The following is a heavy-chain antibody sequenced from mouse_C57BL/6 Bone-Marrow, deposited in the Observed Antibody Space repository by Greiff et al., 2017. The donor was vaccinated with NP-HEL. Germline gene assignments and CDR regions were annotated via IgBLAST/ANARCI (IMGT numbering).Heavy chain of an antibody. Sequence: VQLVESGPELVKPGASVKLSCKASGYTFTSYDINWVKQRPGQGLEWIGWIYPRDGSTKYNEKFKGKATLTVDTSSSTAYMELHSLTSEDSAVYFCARPNWDGLAWFAYWGQGTLVTVSA. CDR3: ARPNWDGLAWFAY. CDR2: IYPRDGST. J-gene: IGHJ3*01. D-gene: IGHD4-1*02. CDR1: GYTFTSYD. V-gene: IGHV1-85*01.